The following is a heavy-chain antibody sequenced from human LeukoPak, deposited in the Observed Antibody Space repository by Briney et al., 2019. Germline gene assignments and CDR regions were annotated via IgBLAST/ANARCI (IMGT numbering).Heavy chain of an antibody. Sequence: PSETLSLTCTFSGGSISNGAHYWSWIRQHPGKGLEWIGSIHNSETTYSNPSLMSRVTISLDTSKNQFSLKLSSVTAADTAVYFCASGPVDTAMVLHYFDYWGQGTLVTVSS. D-gene: IGHD5-18*01. CDR3: ASGPVDTAMVLHYFDY. J-gene: IGHJ4*02. V-gene: IGHV4-31*03. CDR1: GGSISNGAHY. CDR2: IHNSETT.